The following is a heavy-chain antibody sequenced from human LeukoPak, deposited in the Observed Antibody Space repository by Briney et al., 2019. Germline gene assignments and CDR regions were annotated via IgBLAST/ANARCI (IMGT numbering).Heavy chain of an antibody. CDR1: GFTFGDYA. Sequence: GGSLRLSCTASGFTFGDYAMSWFRQAPGKGLEWVGFIRSKAYGGTTEYAASVKGRFTISRDDSKSIAYLQMNSLKTEDTAVYYCRGVLLWFRELLGYFDYWGQGTLVTVSS. D-gene: IGHD3-10*01. CDR2: IRSKAYGGTT. J-gene: IGHJ4*02. CDR3: RGVLLWFRELLGYFDY. V-gene: IGHV3-49*03.